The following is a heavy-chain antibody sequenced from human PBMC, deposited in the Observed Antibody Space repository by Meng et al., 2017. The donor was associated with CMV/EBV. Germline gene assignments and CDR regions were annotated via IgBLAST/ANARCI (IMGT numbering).Heavy chain of an antibody. V-gene: IGHV1-69*04. CDR3: ARDKDSSSSYDDGMDV. J-gene: IGHJ6*02. CDR2: IIPILGIA. Sequence: SVKVSCKASGGTFSSYTISWVRQAPGQGLEWMGRIIPILGIANYAQKFQGRVTITADKSTSTAYMELSSLRSEDTAVYYCARDKDSSSSYDDGMDVWGQGNTVTVSS. CDR1: GGTFSSYT. D-gene: IGHD6-6*01.